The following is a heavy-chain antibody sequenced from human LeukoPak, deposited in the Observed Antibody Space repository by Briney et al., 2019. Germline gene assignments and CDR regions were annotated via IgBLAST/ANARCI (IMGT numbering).Heavy chain of an antibody. D-gene: IGHD3-16*02. V-gene: IGHV3-23*01. CDR1: GFTFSNYA. CDR3: AKVAGRAFGEVIASRARYYMDV. CDR2: ISDSDGRT. Sequence: PGGSLRLSCAASGFTFSNYAMNWVRQAPGQGLEWVSAISDSDGRTSYADSVKGRFTISRDNYKNTLYLQMNTLRAEDTAVYYCAKVAGRAFGEVIASRARYYMDVWGKGTTVTVSS. J-gene: IGHJ6*03.